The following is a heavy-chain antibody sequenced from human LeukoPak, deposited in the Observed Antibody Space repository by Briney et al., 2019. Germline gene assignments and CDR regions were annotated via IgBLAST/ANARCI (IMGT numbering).Heavy chain of an antibody. CDR1: GFTFSSYE. CDR2: ISSSGSTI. CDR3: ARDGQQWLVLDY. V-gene: IGHV3-48*03. D-gene: IGHD6-19*01. Sequence: PGGSLRLSCAASGFTFSSYEMNWVRQAPGKGLEWVSYISSSGSTIYYADSVKGRFTISRDNAKNSLYLQMNSLRAEDTAVYYCARDGQQWLVLDYWGQGTLVTVSS. J-gene: IGHJ4*02.